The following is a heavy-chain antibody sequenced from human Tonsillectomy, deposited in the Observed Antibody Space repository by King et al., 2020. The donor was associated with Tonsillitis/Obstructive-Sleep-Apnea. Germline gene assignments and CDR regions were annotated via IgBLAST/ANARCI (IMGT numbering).Heavy chain of an antibody. D-gene: IGHD6-13*01. V-gene: IGHV5-51*01. J-gene: IGHJ6*03. Sequence: VQLVESGAEVKKPGESLKISCKGSGYSFTSYWIGWVRQMPGKGLEWMGIIYPGDSDTRYSPSFQGQVTISADKSISTAYLQWSSLKASDTAMYYCATLGVAAADYYYMDGWGKGTTVTVSS. CDR2: IYPGDSDT. CDR1: GYSFTSYW. CDR3: ATLGVAAADYYYMDG.